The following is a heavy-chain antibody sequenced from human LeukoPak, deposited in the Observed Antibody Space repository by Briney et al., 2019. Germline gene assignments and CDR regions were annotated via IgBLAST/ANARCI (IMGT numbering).Heavy chain of an antibody. CDR3: ARGYCTNGVCYGNWFDP. CDR2: IYYSGNT. J-gene: IGHJ5*02. CDR1: GDSISTSNSY. V-gene: IGHV4-39*01. D-gene: IGHD2-8*01. Sequence: SETLSLTCTVSGDSISTSNSYWGWIRQPPGKGLEWIGSIYYSGNTYYNASLKSRVTISVDTSKNQFSLKLTSVTAADTAVYYCARGYCTNGVCYGNWFDPWGQGTLVTVSS.